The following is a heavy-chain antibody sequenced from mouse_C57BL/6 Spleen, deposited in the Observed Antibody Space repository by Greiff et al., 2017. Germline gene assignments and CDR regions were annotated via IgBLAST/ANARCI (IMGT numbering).Heavy chain of an antibody. D-gene: IGHD1-1*01. CDR2: IDPNSGGT. J-gene: IGHJ1*03. V-gene: IGHV1-72*01. CDR1: GYTFTSYW. CDR3: ARDYDSSYWYFDV. Sequence: VQLVESGAELVKPGASVKLSCKASGYTFTSYWMHWVKQRPGRGLEWIGRIDPNSGGTKYNEKFKSKATLTVDKPSSTAYMQLSSLTSEDSAVYYCARDYDSSYWYFDVWGTGTTVTVSS.